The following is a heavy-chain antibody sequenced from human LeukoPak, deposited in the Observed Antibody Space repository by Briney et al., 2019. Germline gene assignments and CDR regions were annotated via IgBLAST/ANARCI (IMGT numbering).Heavy chain of an antibody. CDR1: GFTFGNYA. D-gene: IGHD1-14*01. J-gene: IGHJ4*02. Sequence: GGSLTLSCAASGFTFGNYAMNWVRQAPGKGLEWVSAISGSGGTTYHADSVKGRFTISRDNSKNTLYLQMTSLSAGDTALYYCSKGVNTATTAGVYWGQGTLVTVSS. CDR3: SKGVNTATTAGVY. CDR2: ISGSGGTT. V-gene: IGHV3-23*01.